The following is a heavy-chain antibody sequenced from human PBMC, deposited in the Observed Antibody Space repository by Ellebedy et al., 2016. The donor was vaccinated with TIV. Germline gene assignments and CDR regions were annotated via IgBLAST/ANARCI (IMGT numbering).Heavy chain of an antibody. CDR2: ISAYNGNT. CDR3: SRVPRVHDYGGENWFDP. Sequence: AASVKVSCKASGYTFSSYGISWVRQAPGQGLEWMGWISAYNGNTNYAHKLQGRVTMTTDTSTSTAYMELRSLRSDDTAVYYSSRVPRVHDYGGENWFDPWGQGTLVTVPS. J-gene: IGHJ5*01. D-gene: IGHD4-23*01. CDR1: GYTFSSYG. V-gene: IGHV1-18*01.